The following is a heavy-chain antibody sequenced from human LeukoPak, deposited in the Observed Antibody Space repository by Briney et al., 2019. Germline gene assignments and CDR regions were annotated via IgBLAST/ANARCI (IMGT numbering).Heavy chain of an antibody. Sequence: GASVKVSCKASGYTFTNHAITWVRQAPGQGLAWLGWISPDNGNPNYAQKFQDRVTMTTDTSTSTAYMELRSLRSDDTAVYYCARGGSDGLGYWGQGTLVTVSS. V-gene: IGHV1-18*01. CDR1: GYTFTNHA. CDR3: ARGGSDGLGY. J-gene: IGHJ4*02. CDR2: ISPDNGNP.